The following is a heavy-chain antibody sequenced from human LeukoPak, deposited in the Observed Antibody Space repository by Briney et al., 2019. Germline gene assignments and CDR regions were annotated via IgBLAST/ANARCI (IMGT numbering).Heavy chain of an antibody. CDR3: AIDGDCSSTSCYTGINWFDP. V-gene: IGHV1-18*01. CDR1: GYTFTSYG. J-gene: IGHJ5*02. CDR2: ISAYNGNT. Sequence: ASVKVSCKASGYTFTSYGISWVRQAPGQGLEWMGWISAYNGNTNYAQKLRGRVTMTTDTSTSTAYMELRSLRSDDTAVYYCAIDGDCSSTSCYTGINWFDPWGQGTLVTVSS. D-gene: IGHD2-2*02.